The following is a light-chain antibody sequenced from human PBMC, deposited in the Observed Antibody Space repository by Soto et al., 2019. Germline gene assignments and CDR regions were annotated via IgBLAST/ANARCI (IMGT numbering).Light chain of an antibody. CDR1: QSVSSSY. CDR3: QQYGSSRT. V-gene: IGKV3-20*01. J-gene: IGKJ1*01. CDR2: GAS. Sequence: EIVLTQSPGTLSLSPGEGATLSCRASQSVSSSYLAWYQQKPGQAPRLLIYGASSRATGTPDRFSGSGSGTDFTLTISRLEPEDFAVYYCQQYGSSRTFGQGTKV.